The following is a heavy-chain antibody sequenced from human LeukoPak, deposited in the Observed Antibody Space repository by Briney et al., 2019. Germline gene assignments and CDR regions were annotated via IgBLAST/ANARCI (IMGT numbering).Heavy chain of an antibody. V-gene: IGHV3-49*04. Sequence: VQPGRSLRLSCLTSGFTFDDYSMSWVRQAPGKGLEWVGFIRDKSFGATAEYAASVKGRFTMSRDDSKSVAYLEMSSLKTEDTAVYYCVRPPKGEYVGGSYRYSGDYWGQGTLVIVSS. D-gene: IGHD3-16*02. CDR1: GFTFDDYS. CDR2: IRDKSFGATA. J-gene: IGHJ4*02. CDR3: VRPPKGEYVGGSYRYSGDY.